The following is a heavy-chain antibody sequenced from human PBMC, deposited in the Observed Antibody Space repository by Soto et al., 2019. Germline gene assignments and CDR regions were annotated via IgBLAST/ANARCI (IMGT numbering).Heavy chain of an antibody. D-gene: IGHD3-22*01. CDR3: AKVTRYYDSSGYYSDAFDI. CDR1: GFTFSSYG. J-gene: IGHJ3*02. Sequence: QVQLVESGGGVVQPGRSLRLSCAASGFTFSSYGMHWVRQAPGKGLEWVAVISYDGSNKYYADSVKGRFTISRDNSKNTLYLQMNSLRAEDTAVYYCAKVTRYYDSSGYYSDAFDIWGQGTMVTVSS. V-gene: IGHV3-30*18. CDR2: ISYDGSNK.